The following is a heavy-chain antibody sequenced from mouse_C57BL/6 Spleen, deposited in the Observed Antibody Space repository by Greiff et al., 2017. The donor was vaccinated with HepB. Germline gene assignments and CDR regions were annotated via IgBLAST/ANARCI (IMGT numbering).Heavy chain of an antibody. J-gene: IGHJ2*01. Sequence: EVQVVESGEGLVKPGGSLKLSCAASGFTFSSYAMSWVRQTPEKRLEWVAYISSGGDYIYYADTVKGRFTISRDNARNTLYLQMSSLKSEDTAMYYCTRDGDGYYFDYWGQGTTLTVSS. V-gene: IGHV5-9-1*02. CDR2: ISSGGDYI. D-gene: IGHD2-3*01. CDR3: TRDGDGYYFDY. CDR1: GFTFSSYA.